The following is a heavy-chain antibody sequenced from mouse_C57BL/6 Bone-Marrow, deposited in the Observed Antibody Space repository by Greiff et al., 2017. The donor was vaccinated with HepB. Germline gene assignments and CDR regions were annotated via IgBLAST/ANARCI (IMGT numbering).Heavy chain of an antibody. J-gene: IGHJ2*01. D-gene: IGHD2-12*01. CDR3: ARLGNTTGYYFDY. CDR1: GFTFSDYY. V-gene: IGHV5-12*01. CDR2: ISNGGGST. Sequence: EVQGVESGGGLVQPGGSLKLSCAASGFTFSDYYMYWVRQTPEKRLEWVAYISNGGGSTYYPDTVKGRCTISRDNAKNTLYLQMSRLKSEDTAMYYCARLGNTTGYYFDYWGQGTTLTVSS.